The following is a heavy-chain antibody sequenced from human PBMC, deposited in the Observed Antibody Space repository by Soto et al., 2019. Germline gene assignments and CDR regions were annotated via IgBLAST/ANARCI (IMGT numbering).Heavy chain of an antibody. J-gene: IGHJ4*02. V-gene: IGHV1-18*01. CDR3: ARGTTVAPGNY. CDR2: TPDSNNKT. Sequence: ASAKFFWKASGYTFNSCGFCWVPQAPGQGLERMGWTPDSNNKTNHAKKLQGRVTMPTHTSTSTAYMELRSLRSDDAAVYYCARGTTVAPGNYWGQGTLVTVS. CDR1: GYTFNSCG. D-gene: IGHD4-17*01.